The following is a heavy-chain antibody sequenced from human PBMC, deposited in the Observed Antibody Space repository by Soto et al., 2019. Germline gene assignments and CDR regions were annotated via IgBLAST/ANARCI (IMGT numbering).Heavy chain of an antibody. V-gene: IGHV4-31*03. Sequence: QVQLQESGPGLAKPSQTLSLTCTVSGGSISSGGYYWSWIRQHPGKGLEWIGYIYYSGSTYYNPSLKSRVTISVDTSKNQFSLKLSSVTAADTAVYYCARAKGLLVAATPSWFDPWGQGTLVTVSS. CDR1: GGSISSGGYY. CDR2: IYYSGST. CDR3: ARAKGLLVAATPSWFDP. D-gene: IGHD2-15*01. J-gene: IGHJ5*02.